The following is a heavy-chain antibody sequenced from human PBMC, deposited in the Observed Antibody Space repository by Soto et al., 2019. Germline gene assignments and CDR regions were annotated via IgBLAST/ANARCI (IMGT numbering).Heavy chain of an antibody. J-gene: IGHJ4*02. D-gene: IGHD3-22*01. V-gene: IGHV1-69*02. Sequence: ASVKVSCKASGYTFTNYYMHWVRQAPGQGLEWMGRIIPILGIANYSQKFQGRVTITADKSTSTAYMELSSLRSEDTAVYYCARSMYYYDSSGYYYDYWGQGTLVTVSS. CDR3: ARSMYYYDSSGYYYDY. CDR1: GYTFTNYY. CDR2: IIPILGIA.